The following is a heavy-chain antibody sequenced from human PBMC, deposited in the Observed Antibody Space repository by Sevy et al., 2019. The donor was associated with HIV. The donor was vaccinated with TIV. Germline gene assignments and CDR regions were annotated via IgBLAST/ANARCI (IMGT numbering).Heavy chain of an antibody. CDR1: GFTFSTYA. J-gene: IGHJ4*02. V-gene: IGHV3-23*01. CDR2: ISGSGSST. D-gene: IGHD3-10*01. Sequence: GGFLRLSCAASGFTFSTYAMTWVRQAPGGGLEWVSVISGSGSSTYYADSVKGRFTISRDNSKNTLFLQMNSLRADDTAVYYCAKDRVSGTYYSGDFDYWGQGTLVTVSS. CDR3: AKDRVSGTYYSGDFDY.